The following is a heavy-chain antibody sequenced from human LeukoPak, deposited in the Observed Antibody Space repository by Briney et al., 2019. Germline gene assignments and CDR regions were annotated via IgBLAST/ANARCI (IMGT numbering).Heavy chain of an antibody. Sequence: GGTLRLSCAASGFTFRSYGMTWVRQAPGKGLEWVSAISGSGDSTYYADSVKGRFTISRDNSRNTLYLQMNSLRAEDTAVYYCARGTMFPYYFDYWGQGTLVTVSS. CDR1: GFTFRSYG. CDR3: ARGTMFPYYFDY. CDR2: ISGSGDST. V-gene: IGHV3-23*01. D-gene: IGHD3-10*02. J-gene: IGHJ4*02.